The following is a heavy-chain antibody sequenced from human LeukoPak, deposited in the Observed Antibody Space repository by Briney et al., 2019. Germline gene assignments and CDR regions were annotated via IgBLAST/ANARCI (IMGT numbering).Heavy chain of an antibody. V-gene: IGHV1-2*02. CDR2: INPSSGGT. D-gene: IGHD2-8*01. CDR1: GYTFTGYY. J-gene: IGHJ4*02. Sequence: ASVKVSCKASGYTFTGYYMHWVRQAPGQGLEWMGWINPSSGGTNYAQKFQGRVTMTRDTSISTAYMELSRLRSDDTAVYYCARDIIYGVSASDYWGQGTLVTVSS. CDR3: ARDIIYGVSASDY.